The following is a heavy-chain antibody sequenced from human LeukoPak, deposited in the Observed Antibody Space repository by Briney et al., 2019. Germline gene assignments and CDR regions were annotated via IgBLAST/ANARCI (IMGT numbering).Heavy chain of an antibody. J-gene: IGHJ4*02. D-gene: IGHD1-26*01. CDR2: IYYSGSA. CDR1: GGSISSYY. CDR3: TRGGELMNF. Sequence: SETLSLTCTVSGGSISSYYWSWIRQPPGKGLEWIGYIYYSGSANYNPFLKSRVTISIDASKNQFSLRLSSVTAADTAVYYCTRGGELMNFWGQGTLVTVSS. V-gene: IGHV4-59*08.